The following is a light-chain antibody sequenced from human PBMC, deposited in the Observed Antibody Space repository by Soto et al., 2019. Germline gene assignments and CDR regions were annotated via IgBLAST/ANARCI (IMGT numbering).Light chain of an antibody. CDR2: DAS. CDR3: QQRSNWPPSLT. Sequence: EVVVTQSPATLSLSPGERATLSCRASQSIGLAIAWYQHKPGQAPRLLIFDASQRATGIPARFRGSGSGTDFTLSISSLEPEDFAVYYCQQRSNWPPSLTFGGGTKVDIK. CDR1: QSIGLA. V-gene: IGKV3-11*01. J-gene: IGKJ4*01.